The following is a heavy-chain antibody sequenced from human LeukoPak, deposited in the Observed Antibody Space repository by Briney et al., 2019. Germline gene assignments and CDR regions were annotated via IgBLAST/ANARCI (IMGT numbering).Heavy chain of an antibody. J-gene: IGHJ4*02. CDR3: AKDFRIGYSAHFDY. D-gene: IGHD2-21*01. Sequence: LSGGSLRLSCVGSGFTFRSHAMSWVRQAPEKGLEFVSGIYKNGGTTYYADSVKGRFSISRDNSKNTLYLQMDSLRGEDTAVYYCAKDFRIGYSAHFDYWGQGALVTVSS. V-gene: IGHV3-23*01. CDR1: GFTFRSHA. CDR2: IYKNGGTT.